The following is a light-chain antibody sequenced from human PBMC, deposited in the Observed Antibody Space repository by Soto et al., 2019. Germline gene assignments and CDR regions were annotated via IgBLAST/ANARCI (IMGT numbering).Light chain of an antibody. Sequence: QSALTQPASVSGSPGQSIAISCTGTSSDVGAYNYVSWYQHHPGKAPELLLYDVSNRPSGVSDRFSGSRSGNTASLTISALQAEDEAYYYCCSYAGSNTHYVFGTGTKLAVL. CDR1: SSDVGAYNY. J-gene: IGLJ1*01. CDR3: CSYAGSNTHYV. CDR2: DVS. V-gene: IGLV2-14*03.